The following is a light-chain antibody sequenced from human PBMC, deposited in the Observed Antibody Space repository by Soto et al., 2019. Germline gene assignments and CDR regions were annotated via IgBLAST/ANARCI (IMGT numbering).Light chain of an antibody. CDR2: GAS. CDR3: QQYSVWPLT. J-gene: IGKJ4*01. V-gene: IGKV3D-15*01. Sequence: EIVMSQSPATLSVSPGERATLSCRASQSVSTYLAWYQQKPGQAPRLLIFGASTRATGIPARFSGSGSETEFTLTISSLQSEDFAVYYCQQYSVWPLTFGGGTNVDIK. CDR1: QSVSTY.